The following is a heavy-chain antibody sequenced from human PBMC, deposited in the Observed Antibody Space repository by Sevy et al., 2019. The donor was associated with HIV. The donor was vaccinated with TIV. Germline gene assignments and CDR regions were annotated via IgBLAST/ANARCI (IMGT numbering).Heavy chain of an antibody. V-gene: IGHV3-23*01. D-gene: IGHD3-22*01. Sequence: GGALRLSCAASGFRFSSFAMIWVRQAPGKGLEWVSEICGGDGSTYYADSVKRRFTISRDNSKNTVSLQMSSLRAEDTPLYYCAKGCYSDYFGADTLDIWGQGTMVTVSS. CDR1: GFRFSSFA. CDR3: AKGCYSDYFGADTLDI. J-gene: IGHJ3*02. CDR2: ICGGDGST.